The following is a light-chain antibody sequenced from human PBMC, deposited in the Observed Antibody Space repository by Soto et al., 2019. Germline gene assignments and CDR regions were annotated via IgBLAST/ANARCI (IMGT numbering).Light chain of an antibody. V-gene: IGLV1-44*01. Sequence: QSLLTQPPSASETPGQGVTISCSGSNSNIGSHSVNWYQHLPGTAPKLVIYNDDKRPSGVPDRFSASKSGTSASLAISGLQSEDEADYYCAAWDGSPNRYVFGTGTKVTVL. CDR1: NSNIGSHS. CDR3: AAWDGSPNRYV. J-gene: IGLJ1*01. CDR2: NDD.